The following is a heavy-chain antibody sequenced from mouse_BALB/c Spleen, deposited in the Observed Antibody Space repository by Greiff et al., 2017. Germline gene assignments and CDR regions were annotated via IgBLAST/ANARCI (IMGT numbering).Heavy chain of an antibody. CDR2: INSNGGST. Sequence: EVKLVESGGGLVQPGGSLKLSCAASGFTFSSYGMSWVRQTPDKRLELVATINSNGGSTYYPDSVKGRFTISRDNAKNTLYLQMSSLKSEDTAMYYCARDDYWDGAMDYWGQGTSVTVSS. CDR1: GFTFSSYG. D-gene: IGHD2-13*01. V-gene: IGHV5-6-3*01. J-gene: IGHJ4*01. CDR3: ARDDYWDGAMDY.